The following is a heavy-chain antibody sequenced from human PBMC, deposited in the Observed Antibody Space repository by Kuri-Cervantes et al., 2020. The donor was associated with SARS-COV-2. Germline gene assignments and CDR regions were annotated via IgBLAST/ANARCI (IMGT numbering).Heavy chain of an antibody. D-gene: IGHD1-14*01. CDR2: IYYSGST. Sequence: SETLSLTCTVSGGSISSYYWSWIRQSPGKGLEWIGYIYYSGSTNYNPSLKSRVTISIDTSKNQFSLKLSSVTAADTAVYYCARPEYYYYMDVWGKGTTVTVSS. CDR1: GGSISSYY. J-gene: IGHJ6*03. CDR3: ARPEYYYYMDV. V-gene: IGHV4-59*08.